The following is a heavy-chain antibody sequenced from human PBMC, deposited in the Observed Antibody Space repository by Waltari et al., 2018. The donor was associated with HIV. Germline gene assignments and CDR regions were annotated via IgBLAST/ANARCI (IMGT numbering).Heavy chain of an antibody. D-gene: IGHD3-10*01. CDR2: FDPEDDET. Sequence: QVQLVQSGAEVKKPGASVKVSCKVSGHTLSELYMHWVRQVPGKGLEWMGNFDPEDDETIYAQKFQGRVTMTEDTSSDTAYMELSSLTSGDTAVYYCATDFSGMVRAYYYYSLDVWGQGTTVTVSS. J-gene: IGHJ6*02. CDR1: GHTLSELY. CDR3: ATDFSGMVRAYYYYSLDV. V-gene: IGHV1-24*01.